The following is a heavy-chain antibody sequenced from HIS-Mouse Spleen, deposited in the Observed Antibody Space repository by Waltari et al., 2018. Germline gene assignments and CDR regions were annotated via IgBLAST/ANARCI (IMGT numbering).Heavy chain of an antibody. CDR2: IYYSGAT. Sequence: QLQLQESGPGLVKPSETLSLTCTVSGCSISSSSYYWGWIRQPPGKGLEWIGSIYYSGATYDNPSPKSRVTISVDTSKNQFARKLGSVTAADTAVYYCAREIPYSSSWYDWYFDLWGRGTLVTVSS. V-gene: IGHV4-39*07. CDR3: AREIPYSSSWYDWYFDL. D-gene: IGHD6-13*01. J-gene: IGHJ2*01. CDR1: GCSISSSSYY.